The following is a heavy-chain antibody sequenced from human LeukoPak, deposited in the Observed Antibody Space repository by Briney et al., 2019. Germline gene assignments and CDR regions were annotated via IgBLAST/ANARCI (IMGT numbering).Heavy chain of an antibody. V-gene: IGHV3-53*01. D-gene: IGHD5-18*01. CDR3: ARDPVDTAMVTDY. Sequence: GGSLRLSCAASGFTFSSNYMSWVRQAPGKGLEWVSVIYSGGSTYYADSVKGRFTISRDNSKNTLYLQMNSLRAEDTAVYYCARDPVDTAMVTDYWGQGTLVTVSS. CDR1: GFTFSSNY. CDR2: IYSGGST. J-gene: IGHJ4*02.